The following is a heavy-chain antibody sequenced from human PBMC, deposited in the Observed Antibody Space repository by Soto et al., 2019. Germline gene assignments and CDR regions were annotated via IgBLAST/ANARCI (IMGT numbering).Heavy chain of an antibody. Sequence: QVQLVESGGGVVQPGGSLRLSCAASGFTFRNHAMHWVRQAPGKGLECLAVIAHDGSNAFYRDSVKGHFTVSRDNSKNTLYLYMNSLRSEDTGVYYCARGDREDILVVVGARPGEYGTDIWGQGTTVIVSS. CDR3: ARGDREDILVVVGARPGEYGTDI. CDR1: GFTFRNHA. J-gene: IGHJ6*02. CDR2: IAHDGSNA. V-gene: IGHV3-30-3*01. D-gene: IGHD2-15*01.